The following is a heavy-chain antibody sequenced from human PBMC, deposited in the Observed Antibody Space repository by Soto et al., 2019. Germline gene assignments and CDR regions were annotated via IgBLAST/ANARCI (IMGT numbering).Heavy chain of an antibody. D-gene: IGHD6-13*01. CDR2: IDPSDSYT. V-gene: IGHV5-10-1*01. CDR1: GYSFTSYW. Sequence: GESLKISCKGSGYSFTSYWISWVRQMPGKGLEWMGRIDPSDSYTNYSPSFQGHVTISADKSISTAYLQWSSLKASDTAMYYCETPEVAAAGTHYYGMDVWGQGTTVTVSS. J-gene: IGHJ6*02. CDR3: ETPEVAAAGTHYYGMDV.